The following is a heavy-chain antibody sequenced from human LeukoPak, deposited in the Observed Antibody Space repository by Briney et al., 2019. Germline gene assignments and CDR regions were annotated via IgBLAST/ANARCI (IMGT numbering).Heavy chain of an antibody. J-gene: IGHJ4*02. CDR3: ARVGYYYGSGSYYNVPHFDY. V-gene: IGHV4-4*02. CDR2: IYHSGST. D-gene: IGHD3-10*01. CDR1: GGSIISTNW. Sequence: SGTLSLTCAVSGGSIISTNWWSWVRQPPGKGLEWIGEIYHSGSTNYNPSLKSRVTISVDTSKNQFSLKLSSVTAADTAVYYCARVGYYYGSGSYYNVPHFDYWGQGTLVTVSS.